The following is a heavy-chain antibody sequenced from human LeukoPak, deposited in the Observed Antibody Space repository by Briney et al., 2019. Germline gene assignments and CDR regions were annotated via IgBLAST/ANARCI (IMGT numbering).Heavy chain of an antibody. D-gene: IGHD3-10*01. Sequence: GGSLRLSCAASGFTFSSYAMSWVRQAPGKGLEWVSAISGSGGSTYYADPVKGRFTISRDNSKNTLYLQMNSLRAEDTAVYYCAKDKRDGPYYYGSGSYRPYGMDVWGKGTTVTVSS. CDR1: GFTFSSYA. CDR2: ISGSGGST. CDR3: AKDKRDGPYYYGSGSYRPYGMDV. V-gene: IGHV3-23*01. J-gene: IGHJ6*04.